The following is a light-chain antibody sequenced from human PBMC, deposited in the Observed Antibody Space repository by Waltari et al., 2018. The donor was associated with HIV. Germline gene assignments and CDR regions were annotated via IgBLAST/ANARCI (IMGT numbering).Light chain of an antibody. CDR3: CSYAGSDIGV. J-gene: IGLJ3*02. CDR2: EGS. Sequence: QSTLTQPASVSGSPGQSITISCTGTSSDVGSYNLVSWYQQLPGKAPKLMICEGSTLPSGVSHRFSGSKSGTTASLTISGLQAEDEADYCCCSYAGSDIGVFGGGTKLTVL. V-gene: IGLV2-23*01. CDR1: SSDVGSYNL.